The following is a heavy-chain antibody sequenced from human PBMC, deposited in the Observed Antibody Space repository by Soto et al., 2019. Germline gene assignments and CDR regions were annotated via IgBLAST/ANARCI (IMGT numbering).Heavy chain of an antibody. CDR1: GFTFSNAW. J-gene: IGHJ4*02. CDR2: IKSKTDGGTT. V-gene: IGHV3-15*01. Sequence: EVQLVESGGGLVKPGGSLRLSCAASGFTFSNAWMSWVRQAPGKGLEWVGRIKSKTDGGTTDYDAPVKGRFTISRYDSKNTLYLQMNSLKTDDTALYYCTTLLSFSFVCYWGQGTLVTVSS. CDR3: TTLLSFSFVCY. D-gene: IGHD2-15*01.